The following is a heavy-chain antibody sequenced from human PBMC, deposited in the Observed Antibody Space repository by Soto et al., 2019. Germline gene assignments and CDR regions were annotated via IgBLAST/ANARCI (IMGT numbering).Heavy chain of an antibody. Sequence: SETLSLTCTVSGTSISSYYWSWIRQPPGKGLEWIANIHYSGTTNYNPSLASRVTLSVDTSKSQFSLKMTSVTAADRAMYFCARYNSYAIDYWGRGTLVTVSS. CDR3: ARYNSYAIDY. D-gene: IGHD2-8*01. CDR2: IHYSGTT. V-gene: IGHV4-59*01. J-gene: IGHJ4*02. CDR1: GTSISSYY.